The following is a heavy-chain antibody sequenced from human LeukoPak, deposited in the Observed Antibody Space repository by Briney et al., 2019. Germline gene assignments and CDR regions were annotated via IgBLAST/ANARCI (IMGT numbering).Heavy chain of an antibody. CDR1: GFTFSSYS. V-gene: IGHV3-21*01. Sequence: GGSLRLSCAASGFTFSSYSMNWVRQAPGKGLEWASSISSSSSYIYYADSVKGRFTISRDNSKNTLYLQMNSLRAEDTAVYYCAKLVGATPAYDYWGQGTLVTVSS. J-gene: IGHJ4*02. CDR3: AKLVGATPAYDY. D-gene: IGHD1-26*01. CDR2: ISSSSSYI.